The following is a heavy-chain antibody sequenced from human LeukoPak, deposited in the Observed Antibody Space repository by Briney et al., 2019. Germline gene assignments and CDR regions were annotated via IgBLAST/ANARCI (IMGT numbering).Heavy chain of an antibody. D-gene: IGHD6-6*01. J-gene: IGHJ6*03. V-gene: IGHV4-34*01. Sequence: SETLSLTCAVYGGSFSGYYWSWIRQPPGKGLEWIGEINHSGSTNYNPSLKSRVTISVDTFKNQFSLKLSSVTAADTAVYYCARYSSISLAKGYYYYMDVWGKGTTVTVSS. CDR2: INHSGST. CDR3: ARYSSISLAKGYYYYMDV. CDR1: GGSFSGYY.